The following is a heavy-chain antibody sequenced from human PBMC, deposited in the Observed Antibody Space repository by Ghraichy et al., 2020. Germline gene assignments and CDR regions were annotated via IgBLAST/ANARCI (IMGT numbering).Heavy chain of an antibody. CDR3: AKDIEPGGYSYGYGMDV. CDR2: ISWNSGSI. Sequence: GGSLRLSCAASGFTFDDYAMHWVRQAPGKGLEWVSGISWNSGSIGYADSVKGRFTISRDNAKNSLYLQMNSLRAEDTALYYCAKDIEPGGYSYGYGMDVWGQGTTVTVSS. D-gene: IGHD5-18*01. J-gene: IGHJ6*02. V-gene: IGHV3-9*01. CDR1: GFTFDDYA.